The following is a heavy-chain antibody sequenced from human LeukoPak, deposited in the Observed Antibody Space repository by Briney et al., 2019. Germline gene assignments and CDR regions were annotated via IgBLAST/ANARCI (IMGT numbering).Heavy chain of an antibody. D-gene: IGHD6-13*01. CDR1: GGSISSYY. Sequence: SETLSLTCTVSGGSISSYYWSWIRRPPGKGLEWIGYIYYSGSTNYNPSLKSRVTISVDTSKNQFSLKLSSVTAADTAVYYCARAIAAAGTYYFDYWGQGTLVTVSS. CDR3: ARAIAAAGTYYFDY. J-gene: IGHJ4*02. CDR2: IYYSGST. V-gene: IGHV4-59*01.